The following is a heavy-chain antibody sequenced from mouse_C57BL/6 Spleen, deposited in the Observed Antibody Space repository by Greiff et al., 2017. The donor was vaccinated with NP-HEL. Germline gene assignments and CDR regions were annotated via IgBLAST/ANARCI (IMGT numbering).Heavy chain of an antibody. Sequence: EVQLQESGPGLVKPSQTVFLTCTVTGISITTGNYRWSWIRQFPGNKLEWIGYIYYSGTITYNPSLTSRTTITRDTPKNQFFLEMNSLTAEDTATYYCAREGAYGKRYFDDWGQGTTLTVSS. J-gene: IGHJ2*01. CDR3: AREGAYGKRYFDD. CDR1: GISITTGNYR. V-gene: IGHV3-5*01. D-gene: IGHD2-1*01. CDR2: IYYSGTI.